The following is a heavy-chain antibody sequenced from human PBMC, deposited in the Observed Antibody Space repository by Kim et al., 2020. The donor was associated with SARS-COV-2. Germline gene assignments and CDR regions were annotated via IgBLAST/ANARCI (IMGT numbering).Heavy chain of an antibody. CDR1: GYTFTSYA. V-gene: IGHV1-3*01. J-gene: IGHJ6*02. Sequence: ASVKVSCKASGYTFTSYAMHWVRQAPGQRLEWMRWINAGNGNTKYSQKFQGRVTITRDTSASTAYMELSSLRSEDTAVYYCASTRGGIQLWLRGRGYYGMDVWGQGTTVTVSS. CDR2: INAGNGNT. D-gene: IGHD5-18*01. CDR3: ASTRGGIQLWLRGRGYYGMDV.